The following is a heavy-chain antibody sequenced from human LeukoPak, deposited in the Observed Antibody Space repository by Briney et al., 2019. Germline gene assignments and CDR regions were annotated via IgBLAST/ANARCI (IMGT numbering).Heavy chain of an antibody. J-gene: IGHJ4*02. V-gene: IGHV4-59*01. CDR2: IYYSGST. CDR3: ARVAWESLDY. D-gene: IGHD1-26*01. CDR1: GGSISSYY. Sequence: TTSETLSLTCTVSGGSISSYYWSWIRQPPGKGLEWIGYIYYSGSTNYNPSLKSRVTISVDTSKNQFSLKLSSVTAADTAVYYCARVAWESLDYWGQGTLVTVSS.